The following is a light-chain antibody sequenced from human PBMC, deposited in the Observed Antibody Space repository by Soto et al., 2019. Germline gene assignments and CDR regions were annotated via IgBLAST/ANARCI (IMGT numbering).Light chain of an antibody. V-gene: IGLV2-14*03. CDR3: SSYRGSNTVV. Sequence: QSALTQPASVSGSPGQSITISCTGTSSDVGGYNCVSWYQHHPGRAPKLMIYNAFDRPSGVSNRFSGSKSGNTASLTISGLQAEDEADYYCSSYRGSNTVVFGGGTKLTVL. CDR2: NAF. CDR1: SSDVGGYNC. J-gene: IGLJ2*01.